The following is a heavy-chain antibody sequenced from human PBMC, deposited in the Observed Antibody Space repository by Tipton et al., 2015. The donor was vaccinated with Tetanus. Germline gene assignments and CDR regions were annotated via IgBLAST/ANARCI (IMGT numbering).Heavy chain of an antibody. CDR2: ITGSSSYI. V-gene: IGHV3-21*01. D-gene: IGHD2-15*01. J-gene: IGHJ4*02. CDR1: GFTFSSFG. Sequence: SLRLSCAASGFTFSSFGMTWVRQAPGKGLEWVSSITGSSSYIYYADSVKGRFTISRDNAKNSLYLQMNSLRAEDTAMYYCARVPGAGVGYCSGGNCHYFDYRGQGTLVTVSS. CDR3: ARVPGAGVGYCSGGNCHYFDY.